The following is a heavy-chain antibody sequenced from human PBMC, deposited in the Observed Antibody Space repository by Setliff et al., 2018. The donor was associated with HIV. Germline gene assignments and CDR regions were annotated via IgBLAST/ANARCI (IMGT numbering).Heavy chain of an antibody. V-gene: IGHV4-59*01. CDR2: IYYSGSS. CDR1: SGSISSYY. J-gene: IGHJ6*03. Sequence: PSETLSLTCTVSSGSISSYYWSWIRQPPGKGLEWIGYIYYSGSSNHNPSLKSRVTISVDTSKNQFSLKLSSVTAADTAVYYCARGYPGIAVAGLSYYYYYYMDVWGKGTTVTVSS. CDR3: ARGYPGIAVAGLSYYYYYYMDV. D-gene: IGHD6-19*01.